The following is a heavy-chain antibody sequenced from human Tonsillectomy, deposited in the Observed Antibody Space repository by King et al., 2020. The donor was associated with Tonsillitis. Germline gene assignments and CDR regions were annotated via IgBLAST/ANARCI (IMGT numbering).Heavy chain of an antibody. CDR1: GFTFSSYG. CDR2: TSYDGDIQ. D-gene: IGHD6-13*01. J-gene: IGHJ4*02. CDR3: AKSSAGSSWYGGDC. V-gene: IGHV3-30*18. Sequence: VQLVESGGGVVQPGRSLRLSCAASGFTFSSYGMHWVRQAPGKGLEWVAVTSYDGDIQYYADSVKGRFTISRDNSKNTLYLQMDSLRAEDTAVYYCAKSSAGSSWYGGDCWGQGTLVTVSS.